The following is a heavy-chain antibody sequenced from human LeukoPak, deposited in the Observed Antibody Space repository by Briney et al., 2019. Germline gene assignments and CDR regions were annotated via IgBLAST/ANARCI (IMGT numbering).Heavy chain of an antibody. V-gene: IGHV4-34*01. Sequence: SETLSLTCAVYGGSFSGYYWSWIRQPPGKGLEWIGEINHSGSTNYNPSLKSRVTISVDTSKNQFSLKLSSVTAADTAVYYCAREPNYYDILTGYRGFFDYWGQGTLVTVSS. CDR2: INHSGST. CDR3: AREPNYYDILTGYRGFFDY. J-gene: IGHJ4*02. CDR1: GGSFSGYY. D-gene: IGHD3-9*01.